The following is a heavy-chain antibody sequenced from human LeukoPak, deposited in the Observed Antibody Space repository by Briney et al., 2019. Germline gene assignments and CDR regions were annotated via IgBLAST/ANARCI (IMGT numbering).Heavy chain of an antibody. CDR2: IKQDGSEK. Sequence: GGSLRLSCAAAGFTFSGYWMSWVRQAPGEGLEWVANIKQDGSEKYYVDSVKGRFTISRDNAKNSLYLQMNSLRAEDTAVYYCARDDCSSISCYHNWFDPWGQGTLVTVSS. V-gene: IGHV3-7*01. J-gene: IGHJ5*02. CDR1: GFTFSGYW. CDR3: ARDDCSSISCYHNWFDP. D-gene: IGHD2-2*01.